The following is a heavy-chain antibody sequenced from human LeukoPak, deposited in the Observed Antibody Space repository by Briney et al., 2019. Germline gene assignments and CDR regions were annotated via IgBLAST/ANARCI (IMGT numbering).Heavy chain of an antibody. J-gene: IGHJ6*03. CDR1: GGSISRGDYY. CDR3: VSRATVTTYYYYYMDV. D-gene: IGHD4-17*01. Sequence: SETLSLTCTLSGGSISRGDYYWSWIRQPPGKGLEWIGSIYYSGSTYYNPSLKSRVTISVDTSKNQFSLKLSSVTAADTAVYYCVSRATVTTYYYYYMDVWGKGTTVTVSS. CDR2: IYYSGST. V-gene: IGHV4-39*01.